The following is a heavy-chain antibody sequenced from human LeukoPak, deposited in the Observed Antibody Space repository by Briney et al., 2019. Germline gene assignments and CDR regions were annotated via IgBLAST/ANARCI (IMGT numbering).Heavy chain of an antibody. CDR1: GYTFTDYD. Sequence: ASVKVSCKTSGYTFTDYDINWVRQAPGQGLGWMGYMNPDNDDTGYARKFQDRVTITRDTSISTSYMELSSLRSDDTAVYYCTRGDRVSGGTDSWGQGTLVTVSS. CDR3: TRGDRVSGGTDS. D-gene: IGHD3-16*01. CDR2: MNPDNDDT. V-gene: IGHV1-8*03. J-gene: IGHJ4*02.